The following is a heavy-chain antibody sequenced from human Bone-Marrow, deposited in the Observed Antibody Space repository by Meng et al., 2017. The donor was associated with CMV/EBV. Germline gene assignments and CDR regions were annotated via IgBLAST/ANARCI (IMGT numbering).Heavy chain of an antibody. J-gene: IGHJ6*02. CDR1: GYTFTSYD. CDR2: MNPHSGNT. Sequence: ASVKVSCKASGYTFTSYDINWVRQATGQGLEWMGWMNPHSGNTGYAQKFQGRVTMTRNTSISTAYMELSSLRSEDTAVSYCASSLYCSSTSCYPWENYYYYGMDVWGQGTLVTVSS. CDR3: ASSLYCSSTSCYPWENYYYYGMDV. V-gene: IGHV1-8*01. D-gene: IGHD2-2*01.